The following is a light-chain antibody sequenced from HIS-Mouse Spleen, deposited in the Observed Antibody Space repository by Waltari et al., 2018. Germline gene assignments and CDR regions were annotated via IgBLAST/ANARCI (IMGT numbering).Light chain of an antibody. Sequence: SYELTQPPSVSVSPGQTARTTCSGNALPNKEAYGYQQKSGQAPGLVIYEDSKRPSGIPGRFSGSSSGTMATLTISGAQVEDEADYYCYSTDSSGNHRVFGGGTKLTVL. CDR2: EDS. CDR3: YSTDSSGNHRV. V-gene: IGLV3-10*01. CDR1: ALPNKE. J-gene: IGLJ2*01.